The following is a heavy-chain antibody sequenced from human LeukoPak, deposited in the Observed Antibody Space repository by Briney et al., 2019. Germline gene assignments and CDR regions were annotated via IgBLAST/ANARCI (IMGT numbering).Heavy chain of an antibody. CDR2: IYYGGST. V-gene: IGHV4-31*03. CDR3: ARDRGPYSGYDSYYFDY. J-gene: IGHJ4*02. CDR1: GGSISSGGYY. Sequence: SQTLSLTCTVSGGSISSGGYYWSWIRQHPGKGLEWIGYIYYGGSTYYNPSLKSRVTISVDTSKNQFSLKLSSVTAADTAVYYCARDRGPYSGYDSYYFDYWGQGTLVTVSS. D-gene: IGHD5-12*01.